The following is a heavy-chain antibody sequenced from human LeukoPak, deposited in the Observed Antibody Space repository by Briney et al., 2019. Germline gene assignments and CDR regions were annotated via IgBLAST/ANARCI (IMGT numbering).Heavy chain of an antibody. J-gene: IGHJ4*02. V-gene: IGHV4-59*01. CDR2: IYYSGST. CDR3: ASSLGDSSWYSFDY. Sequence: SETLSLTCAVSGGSISSYYWSWIRQPPGKGLEWIGYIYYSGSTNYNPSLKSRVTISVDTSKNQFSLKLSSVTAADTAVYYCASSLGDSSWYSFDYWGQGTLVTVSS. D-gene: IGHD6-13*01. CDR1: GGSISSYY.